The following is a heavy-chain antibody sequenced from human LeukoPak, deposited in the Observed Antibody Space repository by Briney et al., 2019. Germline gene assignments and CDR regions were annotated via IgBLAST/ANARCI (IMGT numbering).Heavy chain of an antibody. CDR3: AKVLPPERFVVVPAAIFDY. J-gene: IGHJ4*02. Sequence: PGGSLRLSCAASGFTFSRYGIHWVRQGPGKGLEWVAFIKYDGTNKYYADSVKGRFTISRDNSKNTLYLQMNSLRAEDTAVYYCAKVLPPERFVVVPAAIFDYWGQGTLVTVSS. CDR1: GFTFSRYG. CDR2: IKYDGTNK. D-gene: IGHD2-2*01. V-gene: IGHV3-30*02.